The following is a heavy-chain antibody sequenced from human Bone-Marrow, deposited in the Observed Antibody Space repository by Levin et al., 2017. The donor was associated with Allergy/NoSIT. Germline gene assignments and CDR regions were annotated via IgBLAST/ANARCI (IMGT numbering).Heavy chain of an antibody. CDR1: GYTFTNYW. D-gene: IGHD3/OR15-3a*01. V-gene: IGHV5-51*01. CDR3: ARHGGFCTAGRCCGGNYYYDMDV. J-gene: IGHJ6*02. CDR2: FHPADSES. Sequence: GESLKISCKGSGYTFTNYWIAWVRQIPGKGLEWMGSFHPADSESKNNPAFEDQVTISADTSITTAYLQWGSLKASDTAIYYCARHGGFCTAGRCCGGNYYYDMDVWGQGTTVTVSS.